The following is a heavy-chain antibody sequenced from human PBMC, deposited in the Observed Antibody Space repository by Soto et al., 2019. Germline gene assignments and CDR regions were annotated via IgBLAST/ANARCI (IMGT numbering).Heavy chain of an antibody. J-gene: IGHJ6*02. CDR1: GDSFTSGSYY. CDR2: ISYTGRT. CDR3: AREWGLLPYYVMNV. D-gene: IGHD7-27*01. Sequence: SEPLSLTCIVSGDSFTSGSYYWTWLRQPPGKGLEWIGYISYTGRTKYNPSLQSRVTISVDTSKNDFSLNLSSVTAADTAVYFCAREWGLLPYYVMNVWGHGTAVTVSS. V-gene: IGHV4-61*03.